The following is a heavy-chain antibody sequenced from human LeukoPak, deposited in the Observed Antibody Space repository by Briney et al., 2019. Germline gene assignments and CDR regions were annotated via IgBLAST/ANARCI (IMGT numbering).Heavy chain of an antibody. CDR2: ISGSGGST. Sequence: GGSLRLSCAASGFTFSSYAISWVRQAPGKGLEWVSAISGSGGSTYYADSVKGRFTISRDNSEDTLYLQMNSLRAEDTAVYFCVRAQYSSDTWGQGTLVTVSS. J-gene: IGHJ5*02. CDR3: VRAQYSSDT. V-gene: IGHV3-23*01. CDR1: GFTFSSYA. D-gene: IGHD6-19*01.